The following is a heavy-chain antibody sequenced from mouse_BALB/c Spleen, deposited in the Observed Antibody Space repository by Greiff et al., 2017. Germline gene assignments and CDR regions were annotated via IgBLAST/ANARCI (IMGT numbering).Heavy chain of an antibody. CDR3: ARKGWNLYYFDY. D-gene: IGHD2-3*01. CDR1: GYTFTNYW. J-gene: IGHJ2*01. Sequence: QVHVKQSGAELVRPGTSVKISCKASGYTFTNYWLGWVKQRPGHGLEWIGDIYPGGGYTNYNEKFKGKATLTADTSSSTAYMQLSSLTSEDSAVYFCARKGWNLYYFDYWGQGTTLTVSS. CDR2: IYPGGGYT. V-gene: IGHV1-63*02.